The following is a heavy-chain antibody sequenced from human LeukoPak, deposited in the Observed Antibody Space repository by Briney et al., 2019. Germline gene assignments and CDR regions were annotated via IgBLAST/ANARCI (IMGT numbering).Heavy chain of an antibody. J-gene: IGHJ5*02. D-gene: IGHD2-2*02. Sequence: SETLSLTCTVSGGSISSYYWSWIRQPPGKGLEWIGYIYYSGSTNYNPSLKSRVTILVDTSKNQFSLKLSSVTAADTAVYYCARVMGSTSCYINPWGQGTLVTVSS. CDR2: IYYSGST. CDR1: GGSISSYY. CDR3: ARVMGSTSCYINP. V-gene: IGHV4-59*01.